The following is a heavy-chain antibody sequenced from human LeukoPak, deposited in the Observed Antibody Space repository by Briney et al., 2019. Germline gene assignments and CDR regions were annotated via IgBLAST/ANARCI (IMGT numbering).Heavy chain of an antibody. J-gene: IGHJ4*02. CDR1: GYTFTDYY. D-gene: IGHD6-19*01. V-gene: IGHV1-2*02. Sequence: ASVKVSCKASGYTFTDYYMIWVRQAPGQGLEWLGWISERGGTYHAQKFQGRVTMTRDTSIRTAYMELSRLTSDDTAVYYCARGHEVAASFDYWGQGSLVTVSS. CDR2: ISERGGT. CDR3: ARGHEVAASFDY.